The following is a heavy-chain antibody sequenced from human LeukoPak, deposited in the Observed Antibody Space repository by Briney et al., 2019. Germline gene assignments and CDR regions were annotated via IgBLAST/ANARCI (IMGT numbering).Heavy chain of an antibody. D-gene: IGHD4-23*01. CDR2: ISSNGSTT. CDR1: GFTFSSFA. J-gene: IGHJ4*02. Sequence: GASLRLSCVDSGFTFSSFAMSWVRQAPGRGLEWVSTISSNGSTTYYIDSVKGRFTISRDNSRNTLYLQLNSLRGEDTAVYYCARETPAFDYWGQGTLVTVS. CDR3: ARETPAFDY. V-gene: IGHV3-23*01.